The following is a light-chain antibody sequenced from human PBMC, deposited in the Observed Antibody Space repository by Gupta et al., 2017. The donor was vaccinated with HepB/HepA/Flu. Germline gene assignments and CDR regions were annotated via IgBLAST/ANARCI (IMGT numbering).Light chain of an antibody. CDR1: SSDIGSYNH. J-gene: IGLJ2*01. CDR3: SSFTSATSTI. V-gene: IGLV2-14*01. Sequence: QSDLTQPASVSGSPGQSITISCTGTSSDIGSYNHVSWYQQDPVKAPKLIIYNINNRPSGVSSRFSGSKSGNTASLIISGLQAEDEADYHCSSFTSATSTIFGGGTRVTVL. CDR2: NIN.